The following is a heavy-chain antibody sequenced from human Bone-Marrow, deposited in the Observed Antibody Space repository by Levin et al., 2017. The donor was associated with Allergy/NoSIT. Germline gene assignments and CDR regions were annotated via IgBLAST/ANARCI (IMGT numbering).Heavy chain of an antibody. V-gene: IGHV3-53*01. CDR1: GFSVSSNY. CDR2: IYSSGST. CDR3: AATIAGRGY. Sequence: PGGSLRLSCAVSGFSVSSNYMNWVRQAPGKGLEWVSVIYSSGSTSYADSVKGRFTISRDISKNTLYLQMNSLRVEDTAVYYCAATIAGRGYWGQGTLITVSS. J-gene: IGHJ4*02. D-gene: IGHD6-6*01.